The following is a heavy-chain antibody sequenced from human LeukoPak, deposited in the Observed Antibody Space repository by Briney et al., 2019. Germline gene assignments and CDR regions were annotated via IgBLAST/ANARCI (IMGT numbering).Heavy chain of an antibody. V-gene: IGHV4-59*01. Sequence: SETLSLTCTVSGGSISSYYWSWVRQPPGKGLEWIGFIFYSGSTNYNPSLQSRVTISLDMSNNQFSLRLTSVPAADTAVYYCARGHGSSWTFEYWGQGPLVTASS. CDR1: GGSISSYY. CDR2: IFYSGST. D-gene: IGHD6-13*01. CDR3: ARGHGSSWTFEY. J-gene: IGHJ4*02.